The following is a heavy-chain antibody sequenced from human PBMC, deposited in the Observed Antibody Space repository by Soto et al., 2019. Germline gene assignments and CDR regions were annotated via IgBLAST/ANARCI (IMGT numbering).Heavy chain of an antibody. CDR3: ARHGFGPGSGAFDI. Sequence: SETLSLTCTVSGGSISSSSYYWGWIRQPPGKGLEWIGSIYYSGSTYYNPSLKSRVTISVDTSKNQFSLKLSSVTAADTAVYYCARHGFGPGSGAFDIWGQETMVTVS. CDR1: GGSISSSSYY. D-gene: IGHD1-26*01. J-gene: IGHJ3*02. V-gene: IGHV4-39*01. CDR2: IYYSGST.